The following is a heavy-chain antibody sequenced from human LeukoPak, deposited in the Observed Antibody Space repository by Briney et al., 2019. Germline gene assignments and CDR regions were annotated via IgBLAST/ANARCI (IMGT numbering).Heavy chain of an antibody. Sequence: GGSLRLSCAASGFTFSSYWMHWVRQSPGKGLVWVSRINSDGSSTSYADSVKGRFTISRDNAKNTLYLQMNSLRAEDTAVYYRASLYGSGSYYNSYFDYWGQGTLVTVSS. CDR1: GFTFSSYW. J-gene: IGHJ4*02. V-gene: IGHV3-74*01. CDR3: ASLYGSGSYYNSYFDY. D-gene: IGHD3-10*01. CDR2: INSDGSST.